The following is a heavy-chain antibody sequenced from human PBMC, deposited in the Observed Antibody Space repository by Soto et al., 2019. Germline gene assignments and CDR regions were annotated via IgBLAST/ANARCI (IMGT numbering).Heavy chain of an antibody. V-gene: IGHV4-59*01. D-gene: IGHD2-15*01. J-gene: IGHJ6*02. CDR1: GGSISSYY. CDR2: IYYSGST. Sequence: SDTLSLTCTVSGGSISSYYWSWIRQPPGKALEWIGYIYYSGSTNYNPSLKSRVTISVDTSKNQFSLKLSSVTAADTAVYYCARSGSRDTGVYYYYGMDVWGQGNTVTVSS. CDR3: ARSGSRDTGVYYYYGMDV.